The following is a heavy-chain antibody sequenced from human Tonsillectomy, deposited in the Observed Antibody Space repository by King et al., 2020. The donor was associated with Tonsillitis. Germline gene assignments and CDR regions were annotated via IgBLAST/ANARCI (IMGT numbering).Heavy chain of an antibody. J-gene: IGHJ4*02. Sequence: VQLVESGGGLVKPGGSLRLSCAASGFTFSSYSMNWVRQAPGKGLAWVSSISSSSSYIYYADSVKGRFTISRDNAKNSLYLQMNSLRAEDTAVYFCARIDVVVPAANTPSDYWGQGTLVTVSS. CDR1: GFTFSSYS. CDR3: ARIDVVVPAANTPSDY. V-gene: IGHV3-21*01. D-gene: IGHD2-2*01. CDR2: ISSSSSYI.